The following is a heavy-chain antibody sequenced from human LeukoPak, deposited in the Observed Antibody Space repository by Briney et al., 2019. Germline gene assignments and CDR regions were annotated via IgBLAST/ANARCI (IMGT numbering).Heavy chain of an antibody. D-gene: IGHD3-22*01. CDR1: GGSISSSSYY. CDR3: ARTPPLDYYDSSGPLDY. CDR2: IYYSGST. V-gene: IGHV4-39*01. Sequence: SETLSLTCTVSGGSISSSSYYWGWNRQPPGKGLEWIGSIYYSGSTYYNPSLKSRVTISVDTSKNQFSLKLSSVTAADTAVYYCARTPPLDYYDSSGPLDYWGQGTLVTVSS. J-gene: IGHJ4*02.